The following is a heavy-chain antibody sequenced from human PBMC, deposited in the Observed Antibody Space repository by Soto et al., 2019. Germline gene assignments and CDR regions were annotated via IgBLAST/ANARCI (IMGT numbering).Heavy chain of an antibody. CDR2: IYSGGNT. CDR3: GLINCGDTT. CDR1: GFTVSGNY. D-gene: IGHD4-17*01. V-gene: IGHV3-66*01. J-gene: IGHJ5*02. Sequence: EVQLVESGGGLVQPGGSLRLSCAASGFTVSGNYMGWVRQGPGRGLEWISVIYSGGNTDYTDSVKGRFTISRDNSRNTRLLQINSLRAEETVVYCWGLINCGDTTWGQGTLVTVSS.